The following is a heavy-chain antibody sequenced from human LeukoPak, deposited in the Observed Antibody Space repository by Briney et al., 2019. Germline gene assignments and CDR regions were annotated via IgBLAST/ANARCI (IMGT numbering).Heavy chain of an antibody. V-gene: IGHV1-69*13. CDR1: GGTFNSYS. D-gene: IGHD2-2*01. CDR2: IMPIFGSA. J-gene: IGHJ6*03. Sequence: ASVKVSCKASGGTFNSYSMNWVRQAPGQGLEWMGGIMPIFGSANYAQKFQGRVTITADESTTTVYMELRSLRSDDTAVYYCARDGYCSSTSCPFQITLYYMDVWGKGTTVTVSS. CDR3: ARDGYCSSTSCPFQITLYYMDV.